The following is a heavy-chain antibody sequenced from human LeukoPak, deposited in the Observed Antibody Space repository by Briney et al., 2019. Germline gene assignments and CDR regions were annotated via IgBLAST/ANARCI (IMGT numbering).Heavy chain of an antibody. CDR2: ITSTGRYI. J-gene: IGHJ6*03. V-gene: IGHV3-21*01. CDR1: GFNFIDYT. D-gene: IGHD3-10*01. CDR3: AKVMRARGEDYYYYYMDV. Sequence: GGSLRLSCAASGFNFIDYTMNWVRQAPGKGLEWVSSITSTGRYIFYADSLKGRFTISRDNAKKSLYLQMNSLRAEDMAVYYCAKVMRARGEDYYYYYMDVWGKGTTVTVSS.